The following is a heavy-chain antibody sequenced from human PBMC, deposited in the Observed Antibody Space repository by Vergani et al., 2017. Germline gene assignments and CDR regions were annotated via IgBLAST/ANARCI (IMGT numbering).Heavy chain of an antibody. CDR2: VKSDGNSA. CDR3: ARARCGGACFMSNWLDT. V-gene: IGHV3-74*03. CDR1: GFTLGQYW. D-gene: IGHD2-21*02. J-gene: IGHJ5*02. Sequence: EVQLVESGGGLVQPGGSLRLSCAASGFTLGQYWMHWVRQTPGTGLDWGSRVKSDGNSAMYADSVKGRVTISRDNSKNTLYLEMKSLSVEDTAVYYCARARCGGACFMSNWLDTWGQGTLVSVSS.